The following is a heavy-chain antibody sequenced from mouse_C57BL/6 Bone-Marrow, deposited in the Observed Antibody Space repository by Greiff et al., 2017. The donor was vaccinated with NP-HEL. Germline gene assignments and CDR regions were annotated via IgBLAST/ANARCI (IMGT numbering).Heavy chain of an antibody. CDR1: GYSITSGYY. D-gene: IGHD4-1*01. CDR3: AREGLTGTEYFDY. CDR2: ISYDGSN. J-gene: IGHJ2*01. Sequence: EVQLQQSGPGLVKPSQSLSLTCSVTGYSITSGYYWNWIRQFPGNKLEWMGYISYDGSNNYNPSLKNRISITRDTSKNQFFLKLNSVTTEDTATYYCAREGLTGTEYFDYWGQGTTLTVSS. V-gene: IGHV3-6*01.